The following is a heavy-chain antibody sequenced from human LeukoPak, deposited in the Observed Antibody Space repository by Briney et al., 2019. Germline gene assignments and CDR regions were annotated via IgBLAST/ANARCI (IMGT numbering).Heavy chain of an antibody. J-gene: IGHJ6*03. CDR2: INSDGSST. Sequence: GGSLRLSCAASGFTFSSYWMHWVRQAPGKGLVWVSRINSDGSSTSYADSVKGRFTISRDNAKNTLYLQMNSLRAEDTAVYYCARVKDCSSTSRYDYYYYYMDVWGEGTTVTISS. CDR3: ARVKDCSSTSRYDYYYYYMDV. CDR1: GFTFSSYW. D-gene: IGHD2-2*01. V-gene: IGHV3-74*01.